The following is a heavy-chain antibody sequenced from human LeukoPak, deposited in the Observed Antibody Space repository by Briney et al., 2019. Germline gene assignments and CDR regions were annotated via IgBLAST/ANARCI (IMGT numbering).Heavy chain of an antibody. CDR3: ARGPPMTTVTTSYYYMDF. J-gene: IGHJ6*03. Sequence: SETLSLTCTVAGGSISSYYWSWIRQPPGKGLEWIGYIYYSGSTNYNPSLTRRVPISVDTSKNQFSLKLSTVTAADTAVYYCARGPPMTTVTTSYYYMDFWRKGTTVTVS. CDR1: GGSISSYY. CDR2: IYYSGST. D-gene: IGHD4-11*01. V-gene: IGHV4-59*01.